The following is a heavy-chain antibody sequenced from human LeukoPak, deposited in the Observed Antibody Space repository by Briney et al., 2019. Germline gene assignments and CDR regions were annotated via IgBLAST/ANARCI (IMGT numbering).Heavy chain of an antibody. D-gene: IGHD1-26*01. V-gene: IGHV4-4*07. CDR1: GGSISSYY. CDR3: ARSTWEHYFDY. Sequence: SETLSLTCTVSGGSISSYYWSWIRQPAGKGLEWIGRINTSGSTTYNPSLKSRLTMSVDTSKNHFSLSLSSVTAADTAVYYCARSTWEHYFDYWGQGALVTVSS. CDR2: INTSGST. J-gene: IGHJ4*02.